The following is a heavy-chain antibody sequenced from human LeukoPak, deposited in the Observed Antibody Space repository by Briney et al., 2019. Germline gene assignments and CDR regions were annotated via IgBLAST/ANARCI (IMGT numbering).Heavy chain of an antibody. D-gene: IGHD2-21*02. Sequence: SETLSLTCAVYGGSFSGYYWSWIRQPPGKGLEWIVEINHSGSTNYNPSLMSRVTISVDTSKNQSSLKLSSVTAADTAVYYCAKDVSHIVVVTALRGPDYWGQGTLVTVSS. CDR3: AKDVSHIVVVTALRGPDY. CDR1: GGSFSGYY. V-gene: IGHV4-34*01. J-gene: IGHJ4*02. CDR2: INHSGST.